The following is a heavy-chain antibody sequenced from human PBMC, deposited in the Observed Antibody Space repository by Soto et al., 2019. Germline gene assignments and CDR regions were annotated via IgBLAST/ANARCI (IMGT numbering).Heavy chain of an antibody. Sequence: SETLSLTCTVSGGSISSFYWSWIRQPAGKGLEWIGRIYSGGRNNYNPSLKSRVTMSVDTSKNQFSLRLSSVTAAATAMYCCAMGRKRVDLWGQGTLVTVSS. V-gene: IGHV4-4*07. CDR2: IYSGGRN. CDR3: AMGRKRVDL. D-gene: IGHD2-15*01. CDR1: GGSISSFY. J-gene: IGHJ1*01.